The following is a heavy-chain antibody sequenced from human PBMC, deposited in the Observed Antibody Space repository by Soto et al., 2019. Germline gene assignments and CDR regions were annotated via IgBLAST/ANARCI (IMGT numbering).Heavy chain of an antibody. D-gene: IGHD4-4*01. J-gene: IGHJ4*02. V-gene: IGHV2-5*02. CDR2: LYWDDDK. CDR3: VNTYYRNPCDH. CDR1: GFSLSASGVG. Sequence: QITLKESGAPLVKPTQTLTLTCTFSGFSLSASGVGVGWVRQPPGKALEWLTLLYWDDDKRYSPSLKRSLNIPKDTSKSQVVLTMTTMNPVHTAAYFCVNTYYRNPCDHWGKGSIVTVSS.